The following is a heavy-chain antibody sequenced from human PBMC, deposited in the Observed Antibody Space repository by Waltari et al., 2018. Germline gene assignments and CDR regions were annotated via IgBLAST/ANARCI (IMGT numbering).Heavy chain of an antibody. CDR2: IYHSGST. CDR3: ARGHSGYVY. CDR1: GGSISSSSYY. J-gene: IGHJ4*02. V-gene: IGHV4-39*07. Sequence: QLQLQESGPGLVKPSETLSLTCTVSGGSISSSSYYWGWIRQPPGKGLEWIGEIYHSGSTNYNPSLKSRVTISVDKSKNQFSLKLSSVTAADTAVYYCARGHSGYVYWGQGTLVTVSS. D-gene: IGHD5-12*01.